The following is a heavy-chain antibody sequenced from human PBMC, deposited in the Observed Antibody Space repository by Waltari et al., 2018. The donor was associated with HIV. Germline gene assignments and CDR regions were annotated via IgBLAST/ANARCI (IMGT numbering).Heavy chain of an antibody. Sequence: VQLRESGPRLVKPSETLSLVCNVHGDSMQSPYWIWIRQFPEKGLEWTGYFYHSGSSKYNSVSTAYKPSLQSRVTISFARSKNQVSLRLRAVTAADTGVYFCARGNCHLGSCLLVAFPFDFWGQGIPVVVSS. CDR2: FYHSGSS. J-gene: IGHJ3*01. V-gene: IGHV4-59*11. CDR3: ARGNCHLGSCLLVAFPFDF. D-gene: IGHD5-12*01. CDR1: GDSMQSPY.